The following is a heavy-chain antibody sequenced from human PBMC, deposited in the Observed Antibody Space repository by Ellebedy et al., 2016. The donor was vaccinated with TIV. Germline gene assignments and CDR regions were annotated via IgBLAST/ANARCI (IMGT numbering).Heavy chain of an antibody. V-gene: IGHV4-34*01. D-gene: IGHD1-7*01. CDR2: INHSGST. Sequence: MPGGSLRLSCTVSGGSISSYYWSWIRQPPGKGLEWIGEINHSGSTNYNPSLKSRVTISVDTSKNQFSLKLSSVTAADTAVYYCARGYNWNYVGAFDIWGQGTMVTVSS. J-gene: IGHJ3*02. CDR3: ARGYNWNYVGAFDI. CDR1: GGSISSYY.